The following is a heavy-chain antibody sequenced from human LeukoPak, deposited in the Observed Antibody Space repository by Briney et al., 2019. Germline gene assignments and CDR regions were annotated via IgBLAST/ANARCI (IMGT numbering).Heavy chain of an antibody. Sequence: PGGSLRLSCAASGFTISNYYMSWVRQAPGKGLEWVSVIYTGGNTYYTDAVKGRFTISRHNSKNTLYLRMNNLRAEDTAVYYCARGGPATTIDYWGRGTLVTVSS. CDR1: GFTISNYY. J-gene: IGHJ4*02. D-gene: IGHD1-1*01. CDR2: IYTGGNT. CDR3: ARGGPATTIDY. V-gene: IGHV3-53*04.